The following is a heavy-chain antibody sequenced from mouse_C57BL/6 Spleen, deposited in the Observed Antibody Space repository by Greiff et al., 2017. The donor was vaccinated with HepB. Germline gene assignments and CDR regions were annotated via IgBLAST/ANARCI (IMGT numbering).Heavy chain of an antibody. CDR3: ARELFAY. V-gene: IGHV3-6*01. J-gene: IGHJ3*01. Sequence: EVKLQESGPGLVKPSQSLSLTCSVTGYSITSGYYWNWIRQFPGNKLEWMGYISYDGSNNYNPSPKNRISITRDTSKNQFFLKLNSVTTEDTATYYCARELFAYWGQGTLVTVSA. CDR1: GYSITSGYY. CDR2: ISYDGSN.